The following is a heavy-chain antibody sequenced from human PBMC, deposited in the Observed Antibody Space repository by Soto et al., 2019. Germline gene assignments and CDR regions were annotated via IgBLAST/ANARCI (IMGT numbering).Heavy chain of an antibody. J-gene: IGHJ3*01. V-gene: IGHV4-31*03. D-gene: IGHD3-9*01. CDR1: GGSISSEGYY. CDR2: FYYDGTT. CDR3: ARRHDILTGSDSFDV. Sequence: QVQLQESGPGLVKPSQTLSLTCSLSGGSISSEGYYRTWIRQHPGRGLEWIGDFYYDGTTSYSPSLKSRLTISIDTSNNHFYLRLTSVTAADTAVYYCARRHDILTGSDSFDVWGRGTMVNVSS.